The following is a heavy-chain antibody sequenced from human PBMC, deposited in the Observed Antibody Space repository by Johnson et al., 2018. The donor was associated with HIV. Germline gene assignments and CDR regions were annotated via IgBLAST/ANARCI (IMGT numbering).Heavy chain of an antibody. D-gene: IGHD3-22*01. CDR1: GFTFSSYA. Sequence: MQLVESGGGVARPGGSLRLSCAASGFTFSSYAMHWVRQAPGKGLEWVANIKQDGSEKYYVDSVKGRFTISRDNAKNSLYLQMNSLRAEDTAVYYCARALYYYDRGDAFDIWGQGTMVTVSS. CDR3: ARALYYYDRGDAFDI. V-gene: IGHV3-7*01. J-gene: IGHJ3*02. CDR2: IKQDGSEK.